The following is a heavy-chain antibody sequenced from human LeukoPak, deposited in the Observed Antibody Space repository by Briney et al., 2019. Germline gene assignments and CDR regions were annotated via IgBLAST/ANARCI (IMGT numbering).Heavy chain of an antibody. CDR2: IKQDGSEK. Sequence: GGSLRLSCAASGFTVRSYSMDWVRQAPGKGLEWVANIKQDGSEKYYVDSVKGRFTISRDNAKNSLYLQMNSLRAEDTAVYYCARDTAHYYGSGTKGILDAFDIWGQGTMVTVSS. D-gene: IGHD3-10*01. CDR3: ARDTAHYYGSGTKGILDAFDI. CDR1: GFTVRSYS. V-gene: IGHV3-7*01. J-gene: IGHJ3*02.